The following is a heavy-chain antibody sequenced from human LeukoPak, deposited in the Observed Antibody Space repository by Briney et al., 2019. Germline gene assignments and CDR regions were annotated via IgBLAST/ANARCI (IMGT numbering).Heavy chain of an antibody. D-gene: IGHD5-12*01. CDR3: ARGRLVSQGGGYEY. V-gene: IGHV3-74*01. Sequence: GGSLRLSCAASVFTFSTYWLHWVRQVPGKGLVWVSRINPDETRTNYADSVKGRFTISRDNAQNTLYLQMNSLTADDTAVYYCARGRLVSQGGGYEYWGQGTLVTVSS. CDR1: VFTFSTYW. CDR2: INPDETRT. J-gene: IGHJ4*02.